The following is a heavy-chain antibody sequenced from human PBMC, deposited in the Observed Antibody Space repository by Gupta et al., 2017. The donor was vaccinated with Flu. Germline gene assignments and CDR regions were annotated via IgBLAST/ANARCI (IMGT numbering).Heavy chain of an antibody. V-gene: IGHV1-69*06. Sequence: QVQVVQSGAEMKRPGSSVTVSCKTSGGPFITYAISWVRQAPGQGLEWLGGIVPVLGTTDYAQKFQGRVTITADKSTSTTYMDLSGLTSEDTAMYYCAIADAAMITSYFDFWGQGSLVTVSS. D-gene: IGHD5-18*01. CDR3: AIADAAMITSYFDF. J-gene: IGHJ4*02. CDR1: GGPFITYA. CDR2: IVPVLGTT.